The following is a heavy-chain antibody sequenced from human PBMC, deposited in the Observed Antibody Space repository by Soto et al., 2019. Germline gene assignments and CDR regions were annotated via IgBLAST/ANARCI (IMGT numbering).Heavy chain of an antibody. J-gene: IGHJ6*03. Sequence: GGSLRLSCAASGFTFSSYSMNWVRQAPGKGLEWVSYISSSSSTIYYADSVKGRFTISRDNAKNSLYLQMNSLRAEDTAVYYCAREGIAVAGRYYYYMDVWGKGTTVTVSS. V-gene: IGHV3-48*01. CDR1: GFTFSSYS. D-gene: IGHD6-19*01. CDR2: ISSSSSTI. CDR3: AREGIAVAGRYYYYMDV.